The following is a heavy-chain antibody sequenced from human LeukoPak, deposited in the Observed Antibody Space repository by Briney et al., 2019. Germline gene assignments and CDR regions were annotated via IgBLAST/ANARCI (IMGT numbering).Heavy chain of an antibody. Sequence: PGGSLRLSCAASGFTFSSYGMHWVRQAPGKGLEWVAVISYDGSNKYYADSVKGRVTISRDNSKNTLYLQMNSLRAEDTAVYYCAKDSGYCSGGSCYTAFDYWGQGTLVTVSS. J-gene: IGHJ4*02. CDR3: AKDSGYCSGGSCYTAFDY. D-gene: IGHD2-15*01. CDR2: ISYDGSNK. V-gene: IGHV3-30*18. CDR1: GFTFSSYG.